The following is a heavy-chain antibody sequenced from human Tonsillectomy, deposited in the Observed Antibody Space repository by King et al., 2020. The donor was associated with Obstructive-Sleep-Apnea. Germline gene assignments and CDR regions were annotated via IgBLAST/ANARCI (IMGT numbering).Heavy chain of an antibody. V-gene: IGHV4-38-2*02. CDR2: IYHSGST. J-gene: IGHJ6*02. Sequence: QLQESGPGLVKPSETLSLTCTVSGYSISSGYYWGWIRQPPGKGLEWIGSIYHSGSTYYNPSLKSRVTISVETSKNQFSLKLSPVTAADTAVYYCARGSRGFYYYYYGMDVWGQGTTVTVSS. CDR3: ARGSRGFYYYYYGMDV. CDR1: GYSISSGYY.